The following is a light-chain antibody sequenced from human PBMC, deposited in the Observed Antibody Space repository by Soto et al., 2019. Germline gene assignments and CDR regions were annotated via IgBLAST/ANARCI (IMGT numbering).Light chain of an antibody. CDR2: EVT. V-gene: IGLV2-14*01. CDR3: SSYTSSSTWV. Sequence: QSVLTQPASVSGSPGQSITISCTGTSSDVGGYNYVSWYQQHPGKVPKLIICEVTNRPPGISNRFSGSKAGNTASLTISGLQTEDEADYYCSSYTSSSTWVFGGGTKVTVL. CDR1: SSDVGGYNY. J-gene: IGLJ3*02.